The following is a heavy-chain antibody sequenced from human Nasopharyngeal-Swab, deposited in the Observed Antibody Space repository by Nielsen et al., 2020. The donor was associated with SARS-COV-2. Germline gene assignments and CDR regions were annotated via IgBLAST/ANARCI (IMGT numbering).Heavy chain of an antibody. CDR1: GFTFSSYW. CDR3: ARDPSSGWYPSYYYGMDV. CDR2: IKQDGSEK. Sequence: SCAASGFTFSSYWMSWVRQAPGKGLEWVANIKQDGSEKYYVDSVKGRFTISRDNAKNSLYLQMNSLRAEDTAVYYCARDPSSGWYPSYYYGMDVWGQGTTVTVSS. J-gene: IGHJ6*02. V-gene: IGHV3-7*01. D-gene: IGHD6-19*01.